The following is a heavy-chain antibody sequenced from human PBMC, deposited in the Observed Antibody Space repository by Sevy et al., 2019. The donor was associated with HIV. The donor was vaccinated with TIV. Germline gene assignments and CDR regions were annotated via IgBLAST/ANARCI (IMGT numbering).Heavy chain of an antibody. CDR2: IIPIFGTA. CDR1: GGTFSSYA. CDR3: ARVTYDPLRPIPDAFDI. Sequence: ASVKVSCKASGGTFSSYAISWVRQAPGQGLEWMGGIIPIFGTANYAQKFQGRVTITADESTSTAYMELSSLRSEDTAVYYCARVTYDPLRPIPDAFDIWGQGTMVTVSS. J-gene: IGHJ3*02. D-gene: IGHD3-16*01. V-gene: IGHV1-69*13.